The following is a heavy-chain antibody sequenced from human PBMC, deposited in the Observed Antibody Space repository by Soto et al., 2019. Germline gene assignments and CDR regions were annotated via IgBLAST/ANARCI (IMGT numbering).Heavy chain of an antibody. D-gene: IGHD3-10*01. V-gene: IGHV4-61*01. CDR1: GGSVSSGSYY. CDR3: AREGAWGSGSYKVY. CDR2: IYYSGST. J-gene: IGHJ4*02. Sequence: PSETLSLTCTVSGGSVSSGSYYWSWIRQPPGKGLEWIGYIYYSGSTNHNPSLKSRVTISVDTSKNQFSLKLSSVTAADTAVYYCAREGAWGSGSYKVYWGQGTLVTVSS.